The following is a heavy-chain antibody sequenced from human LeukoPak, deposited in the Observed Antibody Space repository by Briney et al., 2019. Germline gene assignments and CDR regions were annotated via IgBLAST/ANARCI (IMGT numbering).Heavy chain of an antibody. Sequence: GGSLRLSCAASGFTFSSYSMNWVRQAPGKGLEWVSSISSSSSYIYYADSVKGRFTISRDNAKNSLYLQMNSLRAEDTAVYCCARYCSGGSCYLANDYWGQGTLVTVSS. V-gene: IGHV3-21*01. CDR1: GFTFSSYS. D-gene: IGHD2-15*01. CDR3: ARYCSGGSCYLANDY. J-gene: IGHJ4*02. CDR2: ISSSSSYI.